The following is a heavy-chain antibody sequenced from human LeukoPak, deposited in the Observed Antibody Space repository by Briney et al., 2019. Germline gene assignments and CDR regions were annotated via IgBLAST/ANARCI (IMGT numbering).Heavy chain of an antibody. CDR2: IYYSGST. J-gene: IGHJ1*01. D-gene: IGHD3-3*01. Sequence: SETLSLTCTVSGGSISTYHWSWIRQPPGKGLEWIGYIYYSGSTNYNPSLKSRVTISVDTSKNQFSLKLSSVTAADTAVYYCARGYDPLSDWGQGTLVTVSS. V-gene: IGHV4-59*01. CDR1: GGSISTYH. CDR3: ARGYDPLSD.